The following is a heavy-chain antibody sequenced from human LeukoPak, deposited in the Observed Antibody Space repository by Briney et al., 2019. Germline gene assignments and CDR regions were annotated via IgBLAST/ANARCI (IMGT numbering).Heavy chain of an antibody. CDR3: ASEKNYYDSSGYPAGY. V-gene: IGHV4-38-2*02. J-gene: IGHJ4*02. D-gene: IGHD3-22*01. CDR1: GYSISSGYY. Sequence: PSETLSLTCTVSGYSISSGYYWGWIRQPPGKGLEWIGSIHHSGSTYYNPSLKSRVTISVDTSKNQFSLKLSSVTAADTAVYYCASEKNYYDSSGYPAGYWGQGTLVTVSS. CDR2: IHHSGST.